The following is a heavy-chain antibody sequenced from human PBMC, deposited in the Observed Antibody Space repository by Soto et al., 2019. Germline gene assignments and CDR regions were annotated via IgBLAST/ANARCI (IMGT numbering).Heavy chain of an antibody. J-gene: IGHJ6*03. D-gene: IGHD4-17*01. V-gene: IGHV1-18*01. CDR3: AKADSTYARRFSYYYMDV. CDR2: ISGYNGNT. Sequence: QVRLVQSGTEVKKPGASVKVSCRASGYTFRSYGISWVRQAPGQGLEWMGWISGYNGNTHYSQKFQGKGTMTTDRSTSTAYMVLRTLRSDDTAVYYCAKADSTYARRFSYYYMDVWGTGTMVTVSS. CDR1: GYTFRSYG.